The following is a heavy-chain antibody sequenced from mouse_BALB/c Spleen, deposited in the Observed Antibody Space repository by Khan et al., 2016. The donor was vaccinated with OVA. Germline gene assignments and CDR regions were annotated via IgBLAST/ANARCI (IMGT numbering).Heavy chain of an antibody. D-gene: IGHD4-1*01. J-gene: IGHJ3*01. V-gene: IGHV5-6*01. Sequence: EVVLVESGGDLVKPGGSLKLSCAASGFTFSSYSMSWVRQTPDKRLEWVASISSGGDYTYYPGSVKGRFTISRDNAKNTLYLQMSDLKSEDTAMYYCADHLTGSFAYWGQGTLVTVSA. CDR3: ADHLTGSFAY. CDR2: ISSGGDYT. CDR1: GFTFSSYS.